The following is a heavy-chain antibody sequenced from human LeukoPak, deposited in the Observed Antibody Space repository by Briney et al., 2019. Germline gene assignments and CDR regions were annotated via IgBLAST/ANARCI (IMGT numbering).Heavy chain of an antibody. J-gene: IGHJ4*02. V-gene: IGHV3-7*04. D-gene: IGHD3-10*01. Sequence: GGSLRLSCAASGFIFSNYWMSWVRQAPGIGLEWVANINQDGSEKYYVDSVRGRFTFARDNANNSLYLQMNSLRAEDTAVYYCARAYYYDSTTYYNPTSSFDYWGQGTLVTVSS. CDR1: GFIFSNYW. CDR2: INQDGSEK. CDR3: ARAYYYDSTTYYNPTSSFDY.